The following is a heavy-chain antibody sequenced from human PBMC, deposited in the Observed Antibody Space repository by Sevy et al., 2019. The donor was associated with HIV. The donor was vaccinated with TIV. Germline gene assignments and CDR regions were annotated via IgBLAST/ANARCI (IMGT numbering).Heavy chain of an antibody. CDR3: RATGSGTTFHDY. CDR1: GFIFNSYV. V-gene: IGHV3-23*01. CDR2: LSGSGGST. J-gene: IGHJ4*02. D-gene: IGHD3-10*01. Sequence: GGSLRLSCAASGFIFNSYVMSWVRQAPGKGLEWVSALSGSGGSTYYADSAKGRFTISRDNSRNTLYLQMNSLRAEDTAMYYCRATGSGTTFHDYWGQGTLVTVSS.